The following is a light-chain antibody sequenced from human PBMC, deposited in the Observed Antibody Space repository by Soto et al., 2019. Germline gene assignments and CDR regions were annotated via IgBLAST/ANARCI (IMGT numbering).Light chain of an antibody. Sequence: DSQMTQSPSSVSASVGDRVTITCRASQASSAWLAWYQQKPGKAPNLLIYATSSLQAGVPSRFSGGGSGTEFTLPISSLQPEDSGTYYCQQASISQLTFGGGTKVEIK. CDR2: ATS. CDR1: QASSAW. V-gene: IGKV1-12*01. J-gene: IGKJ4*01. CDR3: QQASISQLT.